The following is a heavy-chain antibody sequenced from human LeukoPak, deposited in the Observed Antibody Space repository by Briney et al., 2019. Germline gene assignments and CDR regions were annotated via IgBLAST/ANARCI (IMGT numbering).Heavy chain of an antibody. CDR3: ASGKETSMAQGY. D-gene: IGHD5-18*01. V-gene: IGHV3-33*01. CDR2: IWYDGSNK. CDR1: GFTFSSYG. J-gene: IGHJ4*02. Sequence: GGSLRLSCAASGFTFSSYGMHWVRQAPGKGLEWVAVIWYDGSNKYYADSVKGRFTISRDNSKNTLYLQMNSLRAEDTAVYYCASGKETSMAQGYWGQGALVTVSS.